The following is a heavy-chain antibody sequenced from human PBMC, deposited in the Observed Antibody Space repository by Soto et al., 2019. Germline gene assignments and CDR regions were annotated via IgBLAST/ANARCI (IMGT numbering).Heavy chain of an antibody. CDR2: INAGNGNT. V-gene: IGHV1-3*05. CDR3: ARSIVVVTALDY. D-gene: IGHD2-21*02. Sequence: QVPLVQSGAEEKKPGASVKVSCKASGYTFTSYAMHWVRQAPGQRLEWMGWINAGNGNTKYSQKFQGRVTITRDTSGSTAYMELSSLRSEDTAVYYCARSIVVVTALDYWGQGTLVTVSS. CDR1: GYTFTSYA. J-gene: IGHJ4*02.